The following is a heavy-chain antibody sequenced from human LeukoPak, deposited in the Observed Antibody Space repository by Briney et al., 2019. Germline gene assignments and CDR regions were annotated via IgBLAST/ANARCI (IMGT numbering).Heavy chain of an antibody. V-gene: IGHV3-23*01. CDR3: AKDPSRVVNYYFDY. CDR2: FSGSGGST. CDR1: GFTFSSYA. D-gene: IGHD4-23*01. Sequence: GGSLRLSCAASGFTFSSYATSWVRQAPGKGLECISGFSGSGGSTYYADSVKGRFTISRDNSKNTLYLQMNSLRAEDTAVYYCAKDPSRVVNYYFDYWGQGTLVTVSS. J-gene: IGHJ4*02.